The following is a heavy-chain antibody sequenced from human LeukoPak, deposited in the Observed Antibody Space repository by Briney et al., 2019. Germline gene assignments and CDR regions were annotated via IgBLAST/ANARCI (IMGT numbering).Heavy chain of an antibody. Sequence: AGGSLRLSCAASGFTFTNNFMSWVRQVPGKGLEWVANIKQDGSETTYADSVRGRFTIFRDNAKDSVYLQMNSLRAEDSAVYYCVRQMVGASFDYWGQGTLVTVSS. CDR1: GFTFTNNF. V-gene: IGHV3-7*01. CDR3: VRQMVGASFDY. CDR2: IKQDGSET. J-gene: IGHJ4*02. D-gene: IGHD1-26*01.